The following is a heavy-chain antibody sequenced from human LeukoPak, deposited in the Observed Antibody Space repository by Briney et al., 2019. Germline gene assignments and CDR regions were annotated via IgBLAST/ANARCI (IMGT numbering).Heavy chain of an antibody. CDR3: ARICSGGSCYNDAFHI. Sequence: PGGSLRLSCAASGFTFSSYAMSWVRQAPGKGLEWVSAISGSGGSTYYADSVKGRFTISRDNAKNSLYLQMNSLRVEDTAVYYCARICSGGSCYNDAFHIWGQGTMVTVSS. CDR2: ISGSGGST. CDR1: GFTFSSYA. J-gene: IGHJ3*02. D-gene: IGHD2-15*01. V-gene: IGHV3-23*01.